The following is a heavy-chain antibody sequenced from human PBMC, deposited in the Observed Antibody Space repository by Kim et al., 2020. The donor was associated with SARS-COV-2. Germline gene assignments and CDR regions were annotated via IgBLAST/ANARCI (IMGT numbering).Heavy chain of an antibody. CDR1: GGSISSGSYY. CDR2: IYTSGST. D-gene: IGHD6-19*01. CDR3: ASIAVGHYYFDY. J-gene: IGHJ4*02. Sequence: SETLSLTCTVSGGSISSGSYYWSWIRQPAGKGLEWIGRIYTSGSTNYNPSLKSRVTISVETSKNQFSLKLSSVTAADTAVYYCASIAVGHYYFDYWGQGTLVTVSS. V-gene: IGHV4-61*02.